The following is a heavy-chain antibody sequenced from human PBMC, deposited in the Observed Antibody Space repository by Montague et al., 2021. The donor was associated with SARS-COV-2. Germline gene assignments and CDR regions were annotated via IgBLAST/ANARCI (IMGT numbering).Heavy chain of an antibody. CDR2: IYYSGST. J-gene: IGHJ4*02. Sequence: TLSLTCIVSGGSISSGGYYWSWIRQHPGKGLEWIGYIYYSGSTYYSPSPKSRLSISLDTSKNHFSLRLSSVTAADTAVYYCARSESPSYSSSPFDYWGQGTLVTVSS. D-gene: IGHD6-13*01. V-gene: IGHV4-31*03. CDR3: ARSESPSYSSSPFDY. CDR1: GGSISSGGYY.